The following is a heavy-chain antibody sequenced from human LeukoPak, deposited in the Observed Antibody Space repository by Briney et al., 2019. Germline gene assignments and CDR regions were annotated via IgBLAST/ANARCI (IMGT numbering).Heavy chain of an antibody. CDR1: GYTLTELS. CDR3: ATGLGWAGQGNWFDP. Sequence: ASVKVSRKVSGYTLTELSMHWVRQAPGKGLEWMGGFDPEDGETIYAQKFQGRVTMTEDTSTDTAYMELSSLRSEDTAVYYCATGLGWAGQGNWFDPWGQGTLVPVSS. CDR2: FDPEDGET. J-gene: IGHJ5*02. V-gene: IGHV1-24*01. D-gene: IGHD6-19*01.